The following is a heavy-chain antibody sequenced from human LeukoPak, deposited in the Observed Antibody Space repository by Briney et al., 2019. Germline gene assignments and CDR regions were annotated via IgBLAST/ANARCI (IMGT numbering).Heavy chain of an antibody. CDR2: IYPGDSDA. J-gene: IGHJ4*02. CDR3: ARYTDHYYFDY. Sequence: GEFPQISCKGSGYSFTRYWIGWVRQMPGKGLEWMGIIYPGDSDAGYSPSIQGQVTISADKSISTAYLQWSSLNTSDTAMYYCARYTDHYYFDYWGQGTLVAVSS. D-gene: IGHD1-1*01. CDR1: GYSFTRYW. V-gene: IGHV5-51*01.